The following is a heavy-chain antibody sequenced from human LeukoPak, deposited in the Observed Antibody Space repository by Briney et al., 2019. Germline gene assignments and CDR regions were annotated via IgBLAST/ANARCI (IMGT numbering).Heavy chain of an antibody. CDR1: GYTFTGYY. J-gene: IGHJ4*02. CDR3: ARDRGNWNPTFFDY. V-gene: IGHV1-2*04. CDR2: INPNSGGT. D-gene: IGHD1-1*01. Sequence: ASVKVSCKASGYTFTGYYMHWVRQAPGQGLEWMGWINPNSGGTNYAQKFQGWVTMTRDTSISTAYMELSRLRSDDTAVYYCARDRGNWNPTFFDYWGQGTLVTVSS.